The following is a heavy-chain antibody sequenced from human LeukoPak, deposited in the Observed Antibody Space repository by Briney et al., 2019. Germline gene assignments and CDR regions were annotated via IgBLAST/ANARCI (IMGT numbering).Heavy chain of an antibody. CDR2: ITTSGSTI. CDR3: ARDRDWSFDY. Sequence: PGGSLRLSCAASGFTFSTYTMNWVRQAPGKGLQWISYITTSGSTIYYADSVKGRFTISRDNARNSLYLQMNSLRDDDTAVYYCARDRDWSFDYWGQGTLVTVSS. J-gene: IGHJ4*02. D-gene: IGHD3/OR15-3a*01. CDR1: GFTFSTYT. V-gene: IGHV3-48*02.